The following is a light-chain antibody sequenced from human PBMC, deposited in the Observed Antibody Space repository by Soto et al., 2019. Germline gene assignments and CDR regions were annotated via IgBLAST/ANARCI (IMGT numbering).Light chain of an antibody. J-gene: IGKJ5*01. V-gene: IGKV3-15*01. Sequence: EVVLTQSPGTLSLSPGERATLSCRASQSVNSNLAWYQQKAGQAPRLLMYGISIRATGVPARFSGSGLGTEFTLTISSLQSEDFAVYYCQQYNNWPPITFGQGTRLEIK. CDR2: GIS. CDR1: QSVNSN. CDR3: QQYNNWPPIT.